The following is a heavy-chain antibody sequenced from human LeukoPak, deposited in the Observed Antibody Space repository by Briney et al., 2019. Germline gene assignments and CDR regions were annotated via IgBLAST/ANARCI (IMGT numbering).Heavy chain of an antibody. CDR2: ISGSGGST. J-gene: IGHJ4*02. D-gene: IGHD3-10*01. CDR3: AKRWGTYSCSGNYYDDYYFDY. Sequence: GGSLRLSCAASGFTFSNYAMSWVRQAPGKGLEWVSVISGSGGSTYYADSVKGRFTISRDNSKNTLYLQVKSLRAEDTAVYYCAKRWGTYSCSGNYYDDYYFDYWGQGTLVTVSS. CDR1: GFTFSNYA. V-gene: IGHV3-23*01.